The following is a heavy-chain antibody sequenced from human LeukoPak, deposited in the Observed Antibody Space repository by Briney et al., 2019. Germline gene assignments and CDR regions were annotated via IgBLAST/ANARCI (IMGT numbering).Heavy chain of an antibody. Sequence: PSQTLSLTCNVSGASISSGLYFYTWIRQPAGKGLQWIGRVFNNGYTDYSPSFKSRVTISVETSKSQFSLRLPSVTAADTVVYYCARSNGWSGLDSGAQGTLVSVSS. V-gene: IGHV4-61*02. CDR2: VFNNGYT. CDR3: ARSNGWSGLDS. J-gene: IGHJ4*02. D-gene: IGHD6-19*01. CDR1: GASISSGLYF.